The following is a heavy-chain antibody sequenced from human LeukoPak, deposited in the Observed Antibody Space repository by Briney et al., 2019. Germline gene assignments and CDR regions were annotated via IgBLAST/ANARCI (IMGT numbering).Heavy chain of an antibody. CDR2: INEDGSRE. V-gene: IGHV3-7*01. Sequence: PGGSLRLSCAASGFNFSNYAMTWVRHSPGKGLEWVASINEDGSRELYVDSAKGRFSISRDNANNALSLQMNSLRVEETAVYYCARDPPRRSDFWGQGTLVTVSS. CDR3: ARDPPRRSDF. CDR1: GFNFSNYA. J-gene: IGHJ4*02.